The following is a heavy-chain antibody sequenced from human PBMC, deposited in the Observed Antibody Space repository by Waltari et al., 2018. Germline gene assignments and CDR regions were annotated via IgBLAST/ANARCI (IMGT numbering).Heavy chain of an antibody. CDR3: ARHLGSGTYPFDY. CDR1: GGSISGYY. CDR2: IYSSGST. Sequence: QVQLQESGPGLVKPSETLSLTCTVSGGSISGYYWSWIRQPPGKGLEWMGYIYSSGSTNSNPSLKGRVTISVDTSKNQVSLKLSSVTAADTAVYYCARHLGSGTYPFDYWGQGTLVTVSS. V-gene: IGHV4-59*08. J-gene: IGHJ4*02. D-gene: IGHD3-10*01.